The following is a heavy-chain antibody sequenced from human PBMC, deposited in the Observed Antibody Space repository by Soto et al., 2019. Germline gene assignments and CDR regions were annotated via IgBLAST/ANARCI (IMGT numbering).Heavy chain of an antibody. D-gene: IGHD2-21*01. CDR1: GGTFSTYS. CDR3: TIGSWSGEVFDI. V-gene: IGHV1-69*02. Sequence: QVQLVQSGAEVKKPGSAVKVSCKDSGGTFSTYSMFWVRQAPGQGLEWMGRIIPMLGIANYAQKFQGRVTFTEDKYTGTAYMELSSLRSEDTALYYCTIGSWSGEVFDIWGQGTMVTVSS. J-gene: IGHJ3*02. CDR2: IIPMLGIA.